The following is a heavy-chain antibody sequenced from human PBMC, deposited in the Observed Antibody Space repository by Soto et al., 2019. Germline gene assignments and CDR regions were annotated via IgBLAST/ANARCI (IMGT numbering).Heavy chain of an antibody. Sequence: QVQLVESGGGVVQPGRSLTVSCAASGFTFSNYGIHWVRQAPGKGLEWVSAISYDGSYKYYADSVKGRFTISRDNSNNTLFLQLNSLRDEETAVYYCAKGQYCSGGSCYFNPSDYWGQGTLVTVSS. CDR3: AKGQYCSGGSCYFNPSDY. CDR2: ISYDGSYK. V-gene: IGHV3-30*18. CDR1: GFTFSNYG. J-gene: IGHJ4*02. D-gene: IGHD2-15*01.